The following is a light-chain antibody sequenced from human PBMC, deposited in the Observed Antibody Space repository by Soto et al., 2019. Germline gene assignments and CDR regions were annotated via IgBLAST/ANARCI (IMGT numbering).Light chain of an antibody. Sequence: NFMLTQPHSVSESPGKTVTISCTRSSGSIASNYVQWYQQRPGSAPTTVIYEDNQRPSGVPDRFSGSIDSSSNSASLTISGLKTEDEADYYCQSYDNNSQGVFGGGTKVTVL. CDR2: EDN. CDR3: QSYDNNSQGV. J-gene: IGLJ3*02. V-gene: IGLV6-57*04. CDR1: SGSIASNY.